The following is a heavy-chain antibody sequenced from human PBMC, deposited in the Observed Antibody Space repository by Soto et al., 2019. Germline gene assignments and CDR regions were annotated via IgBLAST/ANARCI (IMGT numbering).Heavy chain of an antibody. CDR3: ARAFNWGRGYYFDY. D-gene: IGHD7-27*01. Sequence: GGSLRLSCAASGFTFSSYAMHWVRQAPGKGLEWVAVISYDGSNKYYADSVKGRFTISRDNSKNTLYLQMNSLRAEDTAVYYCARAFNWGRGYYFDYWGQGTLVTVSS. J-gene: IGHJ4*02. CDR1: GFTFSSYA. CDR2: ISYDGSNK. V-gene: IGHV3-30-3*01.